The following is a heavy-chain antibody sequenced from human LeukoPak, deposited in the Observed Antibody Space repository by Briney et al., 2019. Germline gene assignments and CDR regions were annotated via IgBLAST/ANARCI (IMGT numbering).Heavy chain of an antibody. J-gene: IGHJ4*02. CDR3: ARLVVRGTTGDGGDY. CDR1: GYTFTSYD. Sequence: ASVKASCKASGYTFTSYDVHWVRQATGQGLEWMGWMNPNSGNTGYAQKFQGRVTMTRDTSISTAYMELNSLRSEDTAVYYCARLVVRGTTGDGGDYWGQGTLVTVSS. CDR2: MNPNSGNT. D-gene: IGHD3-10*01. V-gene: IGHV1-8*01.